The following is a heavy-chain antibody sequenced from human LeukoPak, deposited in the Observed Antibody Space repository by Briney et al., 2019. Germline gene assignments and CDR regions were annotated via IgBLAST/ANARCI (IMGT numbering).Heavy chain of an antibody. CDR3: ARDREVVPAMAQMDV. CDR2: IYTDGSA. J-gene: IGHJ6*04. D-gene: IGHD2-21*02. Sequence: GESLRLSCAASGFTVSTNYMSWVRQAPGKGLEWVSVIYTDGSAHYADSVKGRFTISRDNSKNALYLQMNSLRAEDTAVYYCARDREVVPAMAQMDVWGKGTTVTVSS. V-gene: IGHV3-53*01. CDR1: GFTVSTNY.